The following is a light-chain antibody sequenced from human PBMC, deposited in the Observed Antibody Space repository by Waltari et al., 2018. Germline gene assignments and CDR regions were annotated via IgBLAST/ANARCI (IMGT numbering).Light chain of an antibody. J-gene: IGLJ3*02. Sequence: QSVLTQPPSASGTPGQRVTSSCSGSSSNIGSNYLYWYQQLPGAAPKLLIYRNNQRPSGFPDRFSGSKSGTSASLAISGLRSEDEADYYCAAWDDSLSGRVFGGGTKLTVL. V-gene: IGLV1-47*01. CDR3: AAWDDSLSGRV. CDR2: RNN. CDR1: SSNIGSNY.